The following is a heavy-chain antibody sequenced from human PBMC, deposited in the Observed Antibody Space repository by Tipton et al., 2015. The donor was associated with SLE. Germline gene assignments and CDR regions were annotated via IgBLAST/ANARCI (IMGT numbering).Heavy chain of an antibody. J-gene: IGHJ4*02. CDR3: RLITITSLFDY. Sequence: LRLSCTVSGGSISSGGYYWSWIRQHPGKGLEWIGYIYYSGSTYCNPSLKSRVTISVDTSKNQFSLKLSSVTAADTAVYYCRLITITSLFDYWGQGTLVTVSS. D-gene: IGHD3-16*01. CDR1: GGSISSGGYY. CDR2: IYYSGST. V-gene: IGHV4-31*09.